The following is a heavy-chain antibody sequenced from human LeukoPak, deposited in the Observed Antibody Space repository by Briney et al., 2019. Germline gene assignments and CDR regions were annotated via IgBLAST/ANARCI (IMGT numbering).Heavy chain of an antibody. V-gene: IGHV1-2*02. J-gene: IGHJ3*02. CDR2: INPNSGGT. CDR3: ARDAASSGWYGGYAFDI. D-gene: IGHD6-19*01. Sequence: ASVKVSCKASGHTFTGYYMHWVRQAPGQGLEWMGWINPNSGGTNYAQKFQGRVTMTRDTSISTAYMELSRLRSDDTAVYYCARDAASSGWYGGYAFDIWGQGTMVTVSS. CDR1: GHTFTGYY.